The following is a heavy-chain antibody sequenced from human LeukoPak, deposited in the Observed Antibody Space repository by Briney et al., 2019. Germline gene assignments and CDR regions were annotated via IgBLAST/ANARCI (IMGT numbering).Heavy chain of an antibody. CDR3: TSSYCSGGSCYFEYFHH. CDR2: IKSKAYGGTT. V-gene: IGHV3-49*04. Sequence: GGSLRLSCTASGFTFCDYAMSWVRQAPGKGVEWVGFIKSKAYGGTTEYAASVKGRFTISRDDSKSIAYLQMNSLKTEDTAVYYCTSSYCSGGSCYFEYFHHWGQGTLVTVSS. CDR1: GFTFCDYA. J-gene: IGHJ1*01. D-gene: IGHD2-15*01.